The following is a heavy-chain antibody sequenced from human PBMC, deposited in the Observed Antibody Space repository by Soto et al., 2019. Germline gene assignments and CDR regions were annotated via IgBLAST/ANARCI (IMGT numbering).Heavy chain of an antibody. CDR3: ASYCSGGSCYFGDAFDI. V-gene: IGHV4-59*01. CDR2: IYYSGST. CDR1: GGSISSYY. D-gene: IGHD2-15*01. J-gene: IGHJ3*02. Sequence: QVQLQESGPGLVKPSETLSLTCTVSGGSISSYYWSWIRQPPGKGLEWIGYIYYSGSTNYNPSLKSRVTISVDTSKNQFSLKLSSVTAADTAVYYCASYCSGGSCYFGDAFDIWGQGTMVTVSS.